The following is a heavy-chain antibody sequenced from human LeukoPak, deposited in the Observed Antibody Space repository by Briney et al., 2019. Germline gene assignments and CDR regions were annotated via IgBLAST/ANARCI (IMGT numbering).Heavy chain of an antibody. CDR1: GFTFSSYA. CDR2: ISGSGGST. D-gene: IGHD6-19*01. Sequence: GGSLRLSCAASGFTFSSYAMSWVRQAPGKGLEWVSAISGSGGSTYYADSVKGRFTISRDNSKNTLYLQMNSLRAEDTAVYYCARDFSSGWYGNFDYWGQGTLVTVSS. V-gene: IGHV3-23*01. CDR3: ARDFSSGWYGNFDY. J-gene: IGHJ4*02.